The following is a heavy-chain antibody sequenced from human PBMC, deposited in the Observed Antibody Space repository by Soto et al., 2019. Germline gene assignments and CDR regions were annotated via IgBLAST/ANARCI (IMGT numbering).Heavy chain of an antibody. Sequence: PSETLSLTCTVSGGSISSGDYYWSWIRQPPGKGLEWIGYIYYSGSTYYNPSLKSRVTISVDTSKNQFSLKLSSVTAADTAVYYCAREVGWFGELWYYCYGMDVWGQGTTVTVSS. D-gene: IGHD3-10*01. CDR3: AREVGWFGELWYYCYGMDV. CDR2: IYYSGST. V-gene: IGHV4-30-4*01. J-gene: IGHJ6*02. CDR1: GGSISSGDYY.